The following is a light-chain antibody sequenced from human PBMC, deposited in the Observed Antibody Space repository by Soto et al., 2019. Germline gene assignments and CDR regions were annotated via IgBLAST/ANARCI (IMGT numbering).Light chain of an antibody. J-gene: IGKJ1*01. CDR3: QQYDNWPLWT. Sequence: EIVMTQSPATLSVSPGERATLSCRASQSVSSNLAWYQQKPGQAPRLLIYGASTRATGIPARFSGSGSGTEFTLTISSLQSEDFAVYDCQQYDNWPLWTFGQGTKVAIK. V-gene: IGKV3-15*01. CDR2: GAS. CDR1: QSVSSN.